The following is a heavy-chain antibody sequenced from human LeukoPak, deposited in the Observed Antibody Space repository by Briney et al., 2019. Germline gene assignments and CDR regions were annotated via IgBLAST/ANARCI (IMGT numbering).Heavy chain of an antibody. Sequence: GGSLRLSCAASGFTFSDYYMSWIRQAPGKGLEWVSYISSSGSTIYYADSVKGRFTISRDNAKNSLYPQMNSLRAEDTAVYYCARARREMATIGGFDYWGQGTLVTVSS. J-gene: IGHJ4*02. CDR2: ISSSGSTI. CDR1: GFTFSDYY. CDR3: ARARREMATIGGFDY. D-gene: IGHD5-24*01. V-gene: IGHV3-11*01.